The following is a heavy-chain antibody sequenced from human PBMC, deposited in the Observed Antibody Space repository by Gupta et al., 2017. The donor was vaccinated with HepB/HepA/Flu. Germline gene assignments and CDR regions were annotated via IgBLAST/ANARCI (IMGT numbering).Heavy chain of an antibody. Sequence: PDLVSTSRSLSRGCPVPRCSVSTTSSYWGWFRQPPGKGLEWIGSFYHSGRTFYNPSLKSRVTIVADTAKNICSLRLSSVTATDTALYYCARLLISHMDVWGKGTTVTVSS. D-gene: IGHD3-3*02. CDR2: FYHSGRT. CDR1: RCSVSTTSSY. J-gene: IGHJ6*03. V-gene: IGHV4-39*02. CDR3: ARLLISHMDV.